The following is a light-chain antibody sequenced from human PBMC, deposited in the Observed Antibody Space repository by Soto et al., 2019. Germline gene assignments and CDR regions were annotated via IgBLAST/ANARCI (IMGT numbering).Light chain of an antibody. V-gene: IGKV3-20*01. Sequence: EIVLTQSPGTLSLSPGERATLSCRASQSVSSSYLAWYQQKPGQAPRLLIYDASSRATGIPDRFSGSGSGPAFNLTISRLEPEDFAVYYCEQYGTSPRTFGQGTKVEIK. CDR1: QSVSSSY. J-gene: IGKJ1*01. CDR2: DAS. CDR3: EQYGTSPRT.